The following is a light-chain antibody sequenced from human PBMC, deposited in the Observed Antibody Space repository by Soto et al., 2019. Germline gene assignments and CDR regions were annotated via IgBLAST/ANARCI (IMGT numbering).Light chain of an antibody. CDR2: DVS. CDR3: CSYAGSYSWV. Sequence: QSVLTQPRSVSGSPGQSVTISCTGTSSDVGAYNYVSWYQHHPGKAPKGMIYDVSERPSGVPDRFSGSKSDNKASLTISGLQAEDEADYYCCSYAGSYSWVFGGGTKLTVL. J-gene: IGLJ3*02. V-gene: IGLV2-11*01. CDR1: SSDVGAYNY.